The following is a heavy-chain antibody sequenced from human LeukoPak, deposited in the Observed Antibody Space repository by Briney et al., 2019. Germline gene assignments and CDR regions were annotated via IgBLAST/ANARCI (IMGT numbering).Heavy chain of an antibody. CDR2: SDPENGKT. CDR1: GYIFTELS. D-gene: IGHD3-16*01. Sequence: GASVKVSCKVSGYIFTELSMHWVRQSPGKGLEWMGGSDPENGKTVYAQNFQGRVTMTEDTSADTAYMELSSLRSEDTAVYYCAIDTVYYDPPSYWGQGTLVTVSP. CDR3: AIDTVYYDPPSY. J-gene: IGHJ4*01. V-gene: IGHV1-24*01.